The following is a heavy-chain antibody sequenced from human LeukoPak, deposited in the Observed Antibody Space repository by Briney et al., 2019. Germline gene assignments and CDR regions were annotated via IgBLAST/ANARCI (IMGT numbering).Heavy chain of an antibody. V-gene: IGHV5-51*01. D-gene: IGHD1-1*01. J-gene: IGHJ4*02. CDR1: GYSFTNYW. CDR3: ARQDGNSKYYFDY. Sequence: GESLKISCKGSGYSFTNYWINWVRQMPGKGLEWMGIIYPGDSDTRYRPSFQGQVTISVDKSISTAYLQWSSLKASDTAMYYCARQDGNSKYYFDYWGQGTLVTVSS. CDR2: IYPGDSDT.